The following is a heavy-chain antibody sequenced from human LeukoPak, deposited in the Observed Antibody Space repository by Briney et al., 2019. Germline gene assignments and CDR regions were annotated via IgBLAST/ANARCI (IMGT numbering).Heavy chain of an antibody. V-gene: IGHV3-48*01. J-gene: IGHJ4*02. CDR2: ISTGSSTI. Sequence: PGGSLRLSCAASGFTFSSYSMIWVRQAPGKGLEWVSYISTGSSTIYYADSVKGRFTISRDNAKNSLYLQMNSLRAEDTAVYYCASIRGGYWGQGTLVTVSS. CDR3: ASIRGGY. D-gene: IGHD3-10*01. CDR1: GFTFSSYS.